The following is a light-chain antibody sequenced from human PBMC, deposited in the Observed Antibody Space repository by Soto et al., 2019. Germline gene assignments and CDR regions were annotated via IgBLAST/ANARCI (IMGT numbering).Light chain of an antibody. V-gene: IGKV1-39*01. CDR3: HKRYNTPFT. CDR1: QSIGNY. Sequence: DIQMTQSPSSLSASVGDSVTITCRASQSIGNYLNWYQQKPGKAPNVLIYAASRLQSGVPLKFSGSGSGSHFHLTIASLQPDDFAPYFCHKRYNTPFTFGGGTKVDI. J-gene: IGKJ4*01. CDR2: AAS.